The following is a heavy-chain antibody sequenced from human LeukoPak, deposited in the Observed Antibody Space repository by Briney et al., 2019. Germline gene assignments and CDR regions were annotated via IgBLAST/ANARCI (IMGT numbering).Heavy chain of an antibody. V-gene: IGHV3-23*01. J-gene: IGHJ4*02. CDR1: GIIFGSHG. Sequence: GGSLRLSCAASGIIFGSHGMAWVRQAPGKGLEWVSSINPNGDRTFHADFAKGRFTISRDNSKDTVSLHMNSLRAEDSAIYRCARAYDKAYDYWGQGTLVTVSS. CDR3: ARAYDKAYDY. CDR2: INPNGDRT. D-gene: IGHD2-21*01.